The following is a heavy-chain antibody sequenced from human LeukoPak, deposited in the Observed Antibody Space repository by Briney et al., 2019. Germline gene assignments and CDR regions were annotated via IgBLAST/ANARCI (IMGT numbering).Heavy chain of an antibody. Sequence: GGSLRLSCAASGFTFSSYAMSWVRQAPGKGLEWVSAISGSGGSTYYADSVKGRFTISRDNAKNSLYLQMNSLRAEDTALYYCAKSIRGGSDWYSQFDYWGQGTLVTVSS. CDR3: AKSIRGGSDWYSQFDY. J-gene: IGHJ4*02. D-gene: IGHD6-19*01. V-gene: IGHV3-23*01. CDR2: ISGSGGST. CDR1: GFTFSSYA.